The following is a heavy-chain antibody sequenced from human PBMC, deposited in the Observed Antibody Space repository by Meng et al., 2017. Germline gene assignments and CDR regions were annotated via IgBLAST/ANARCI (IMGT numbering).Heavy chain of an antibody. J-gene: IGHJ2*01. V-gene: IGHV4-30-2*01. CDR1: GGSISSGGYS. D-gene: IGHD4-17*01. Sequence: QLQLQESGSGLVKPSQTLSLTCAVSGGSISSGGYSWSWIRQPPGKGLEWIGYIYHSGSTYYNPSLKSRATISVDRSKNQFSLKLSSVTAADTAVYYCARTDYGGYWYFDLWCRGTLVTVSS. CDR3: ARTDYGGYWYFDL. CDR2: IYHSGST.